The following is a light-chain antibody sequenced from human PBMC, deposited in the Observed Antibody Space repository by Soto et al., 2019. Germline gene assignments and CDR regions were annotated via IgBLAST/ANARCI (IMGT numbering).Light chain of an antibody. Sequence: EIVLTQSPGTLSLSPGERATLSCRASQTVRTNYLAWFQHKPGQAPRLLIYGASSRATGIPDRFSGSGSGTDFTLTITRLEPEDFAVYFCQQYSDSPLTFGGGIKVEIK. CDR2: GAS. J-gene: IGKJ4*01. CDR3: QQYSDSPLT. V-gene: IGKV3-20*01. CDR1: QTVRTNY.